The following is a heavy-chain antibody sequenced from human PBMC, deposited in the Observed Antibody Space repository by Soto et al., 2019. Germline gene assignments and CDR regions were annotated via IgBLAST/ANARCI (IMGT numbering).Heavy chain of an antibody. Sequence: QVQLVQSGAEVKKPGSSVKVSCKASGGTFSSYTISWVRQAPGQGLEWMGRIIPILGIANYAQKFQGRVQITADKSTSTAYMELSSLRSEDTAVYYCARDLRGFCSSTSCPPPYYYYYMDVWGKGTTVTVSS. V-gene: IGHV1-69*08. CDR3: ARDLRGFCSSTSCPPPYYYYYMDV. J-gene: IGHJ6*03. D-gene: IGHD2-2*03. CDR1: GGTFSSYT. CDR2: IIPILGIA.